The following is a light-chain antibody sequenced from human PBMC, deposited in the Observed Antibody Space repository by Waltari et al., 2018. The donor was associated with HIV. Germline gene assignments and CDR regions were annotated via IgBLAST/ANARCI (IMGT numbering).Light chain of an antibody. Sequence: SALTQPASVPGSPGHSITISCTATRSDLGGYNDVSWYQQHPGKAPKLMIYEVSTRPSGVSNRFSGSKSGNTASLTISGLQAEDEADYYCSSYTSSSTVVFGGGTKLTVL. J-gene: IGLJ2*01. CDR2: EVS. CDR3: SSYTSSSTVV. V-gene: IGLV2-14*01. CDR1: RSDLGGYND.